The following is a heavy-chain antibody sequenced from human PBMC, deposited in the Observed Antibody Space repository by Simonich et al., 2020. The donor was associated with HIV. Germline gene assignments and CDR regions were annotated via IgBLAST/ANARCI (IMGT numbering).Heavy chain of an antibody. D-gene: IGHD3-3*02. J-gene: IGHJ4*02. CDR2: INHNGTT. V-gene: IGHV4-34*01. Sequence: QVRLQQWGAGLLKPSKTLSLTCAVYGGSFSGYYWSWIRQPPGKGLEWIGEINHNGTTNYNTSLKSRVTISRDTSKNQFSLKLSSVTAADTAIYYCARVIFVTSAGFDYWGQGTLVTVSS. CDR3: ARVIFVTSAGFDY. CDR1: GGSFSGYY.